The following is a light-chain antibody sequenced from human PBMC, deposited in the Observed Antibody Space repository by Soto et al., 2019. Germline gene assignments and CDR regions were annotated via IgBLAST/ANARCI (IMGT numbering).Light chain of an antibody. Sequence: QSVLTQPPSASGTPGQRVTISCSGSSSNIGSNYVYWYQQLPGTAPKLIIYRNNQRPSGVPDRFSGSKSGTSASLAISGLRSEEEDEYYCAAWDVGLRGVVFGGGTKLTVL. CDR2: RNN. CDR3: AAWDVGLRGVV. CDR1: SSNIGSNY. V-gene: IGLV1-47*01. J-gene: IGLJ2*01.